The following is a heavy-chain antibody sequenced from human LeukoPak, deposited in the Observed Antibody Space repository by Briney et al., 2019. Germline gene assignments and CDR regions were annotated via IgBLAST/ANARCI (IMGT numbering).Heavy chain of an antibody. CDR3: ARDYDFDDY. V-gene: IGHV3-74*01. CDR2: INSDGRST. J-gene: IGHJ4*02. Sequence: PGGSLRLSCAASGFTFSSYWMHWVRQAPGKGLVWVSHINSDGRSTSYADSVKGRFTVSRDNAKNTLYLQMNSLRAEDTAVYYCARDYDFDDYWGRGTLVTVSS. D-gene: IGHD3-3*01. CDR1: GFTFSSYW.